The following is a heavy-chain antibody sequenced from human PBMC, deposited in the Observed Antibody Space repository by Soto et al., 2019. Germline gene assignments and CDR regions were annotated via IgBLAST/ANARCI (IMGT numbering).Heavy chain of an antibody. CDR2: ISYDGSNK. Sequence: QVQLVESGGGVVQPGRSLRLSCAASGFTFSSYAMHWVRQAPGKGLEWVAVISYDGSNKYYADSVKGRFTISRDNSKNTLYLQMNSLRAEDTAVYYCARNDGSGSYYYYGMDVWGQGTTVTVSS. CDR3: ARNDGSGSYYYYGMDV. CDR1: GFTFSSYA. V-gene: IGHV3-30-3*01. D-gene: IGHD3-10*01. J-gene: IGHJ6*02.